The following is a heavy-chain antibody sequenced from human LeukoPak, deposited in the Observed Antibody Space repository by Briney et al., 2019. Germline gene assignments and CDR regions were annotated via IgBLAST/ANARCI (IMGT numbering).Heavy chain of an antibody. CDR3: AELGITMIGGV. CDR1: GFTFSDYY. D-gene: IGHD3-10*02. V-gene: IGHV3-11*04. Sequence: GGSLRLSCAASGFTFSDYYMTWIRQVPGKGLEWVSYISSLSKTIHYADSVKGRFTISRDNAKNTLYLQMNSLRAEDTAVYYCAELGITMIGGVWGKGTTVTISS. J-gene: IGHJ6*04. CDR2: ISSLSKTI.